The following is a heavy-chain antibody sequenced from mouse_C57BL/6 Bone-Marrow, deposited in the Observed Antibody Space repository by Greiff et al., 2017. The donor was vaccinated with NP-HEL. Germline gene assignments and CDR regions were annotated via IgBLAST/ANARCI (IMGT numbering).Heavy chain of an antibody. J-gene: IGHJ3*01. CDR1: GFSLTSYG. Sequence: VQLQESGPGLVAPSQSLSIPCTVSGFSLTSYGVDWVRQSPGKGLEWLGVIWGVGSTNYNSALKSRLSISKDNSKSQVFLKMNSLQTDDTAMYYCASGACLFAYWGQGTLVTVSA. CDR2: IWGVGST. CDR3: ASGACLFAY. V-gene: IGHV2-6*01.